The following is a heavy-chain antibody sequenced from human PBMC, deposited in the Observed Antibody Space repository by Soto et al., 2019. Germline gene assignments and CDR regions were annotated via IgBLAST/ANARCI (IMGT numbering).Heavy chain of an antibody. J-gene: IGHJ6*02. Sequence: GGPKILSCGASEFNFRNAWRSWVRKATGKGLEWVGRIKRKTDGGTTDYAAPVKGRFTISRDDSKNTLYLQMNSLKTEDTAVYYCTTGIVVVIPSGMDVWGQGTTVTVS. CDR2: IKRKTDGGTT. V-gene: IGHV3-15*01. CDR3: TTGIVVVIPSGMDV. D-gene: IGHD3-22*01. CDR1: EFNFRNAW.